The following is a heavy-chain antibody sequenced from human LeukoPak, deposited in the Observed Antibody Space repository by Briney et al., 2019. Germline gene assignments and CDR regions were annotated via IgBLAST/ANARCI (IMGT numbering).Heavy chain of an antibody. J-gene: IGHJ4*02. D-gene: IGHD4-23*01. CDR2: IGGWSSPT. Sequence: PGGSLRLSCATSGFSFSSYGMNWVRQAPGKGLEWVSYIGGWSSPTDYADSVKGRFTISRDNTRNSLNSLTVEDTAVYYCARDPGSVARWGQGSLVFVSS. CDR1: GFSFSSYG. V-gene: IGHV3-48*04. CDR3: ARDPGSVAR.